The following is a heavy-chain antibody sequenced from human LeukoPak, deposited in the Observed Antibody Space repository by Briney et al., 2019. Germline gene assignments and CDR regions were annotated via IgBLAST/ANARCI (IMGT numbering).Heavy chain of an antibody. J-gene: IGHJ4*02. CDR2: IYYSGST. D-gene: IGHD5-18*01. Sequence: SETLSLTCTVSGGSISSSVYYWGWIRQPPGKGLEWIGSIYYSGSTYYNPSLKSRVTISVDTSKNQFSLRLSSVTAADTAVYYCAIVDTNTGHDYWDQGTLVTVSS. CDR1: GGSISSSVYY. CDR3: AIVDTNTGHDY. V-gene: IGHV4-39*01.